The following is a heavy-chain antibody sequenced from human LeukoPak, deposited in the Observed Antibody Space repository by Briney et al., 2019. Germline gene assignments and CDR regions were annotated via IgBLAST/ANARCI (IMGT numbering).Heavy chain of an antibody. CDR2: ISGSGGST. CDR3: AKDSALGGIAAAPEN. J-gene: IGHJ4*02. CDR1: GFTFSSYG. Sequence: GGSLRLSCAASGFTFSSYGMSWVRQAPGKGLEWVSAISGSGGSTYYADSVKGRFTISRDNSKNTLYPQMNSLRAEDTAVYYCAKDSALGGIAAAPENWGQGTLVTVSS. V-gene: IGHV3-23*01. D-gene: IGHD6-13*01.